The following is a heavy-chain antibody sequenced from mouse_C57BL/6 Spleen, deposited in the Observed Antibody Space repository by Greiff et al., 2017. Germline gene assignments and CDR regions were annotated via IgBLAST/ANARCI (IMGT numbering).Heavy chain of an antibody. D-gene: IGHD2-4*01. CDR1: GYTFTDYN. CDR2: INPNNGGT. V-gene: IGHV1-18*01. CDR3: ARERGLRRGFAY. Sequence: EVQLQQSGPELVKPGASVKIPCKASGYTFTDYNMDWVKQSHGKSLEWIGDINPNNGGTIYNQKFKGKATLTVDKSSSTAYMELRSLTSEDTAVYYCARERGLRRGFAYWGQGTLVTVSA. J-gene: IGHJ3*01.